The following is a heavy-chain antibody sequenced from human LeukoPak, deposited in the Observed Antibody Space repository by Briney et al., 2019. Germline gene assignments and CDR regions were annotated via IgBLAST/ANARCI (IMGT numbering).Heavy chain of an antibody. Sequence: ASVKVSCKEAAYTFTSYGISWVRQAPGQGLEWMGWISAYNGNTNYAQKLQGRVTMTTDTSTSTAYMELRSLRSDDTAVYYCAKDTPWVVVVPAASQIYYYYGMDVWGQGTTVTVSS. V-gene: IGHV1-18*01. D-gene: IGHD2-2*01. CDR3: AKDTPWVVVVPAASQIYYYYGMDV. CDR2: ISAYNGNT. J-gene: IGHJ6*02. CDR1: AYTFTSYG.